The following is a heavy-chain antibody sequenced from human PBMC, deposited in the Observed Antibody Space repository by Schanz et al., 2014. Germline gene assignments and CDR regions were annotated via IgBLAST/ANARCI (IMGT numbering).Heavy chain of an antibody. Sequence: EVQLVESGGGVVRPGGSLRLSCAASGFMFSSYGMHWVRQAPGKGLEWVANIKRDGSEKNYLDSVKGRFTISRDNAKNSLFLQMNSLRAEDTAVYYCLAPDYGMDVWGQGTTXTVSS. CDR3: LAPDYGMDV. V-gene: IGHV3-7*02. CDR1: GFMFSSYG. J-gene: IGHJ6*02. CDR2: IKRDGSEK.